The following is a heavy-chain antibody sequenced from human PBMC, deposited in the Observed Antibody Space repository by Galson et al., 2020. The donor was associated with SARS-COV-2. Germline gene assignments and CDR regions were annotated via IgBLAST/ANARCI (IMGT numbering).Heavy chain of an antibody. CDR3: ATDY. J-gene: IGHJ4*02. CDR2: INGGGGDT. V-gene: IGHV3-23*01. CDR1: GFTFSDYA. Sequence: GGSLRLSCAASGFTFSDYAISWVRQAPGKGPEWVALINGGGGDTYYADPVKGRFTISRDNSKNTLFLQMNSLRAEDTAVYYCATDYWGQGTLVTVSS.